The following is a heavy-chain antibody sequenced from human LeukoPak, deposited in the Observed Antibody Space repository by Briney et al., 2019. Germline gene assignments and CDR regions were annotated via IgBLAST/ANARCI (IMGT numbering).Heavy chain of an antibody. CDR1: GYTFTGYY. CDR3: AREFFSIAENWFDP. D-gene: IGHD2/OR15-2a*01. J-gene: IGHJ5*02. Sequence: SCKASGYTFTGYYMHWVRQAPGKGLEWVAVISYDGSNKYYADSVMGRFTISRDNSKNTLYLQMNSLRAEDTAVYYCAREFFSIAENWFDPWGQGTLVTVSS. CDR2: ISYDGSNK. V-gene: IGHV3-30*04.